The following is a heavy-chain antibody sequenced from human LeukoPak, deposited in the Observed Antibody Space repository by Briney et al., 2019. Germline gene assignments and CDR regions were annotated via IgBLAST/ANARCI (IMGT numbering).Heavy chain of an antibody. D-gene: IGHD6-19*01. CDR3: ARCSGWYEFDY. V-gene: IGHV3-48*03. J-gene: IGHJ4*02. CDR1: GFTFSAYE. Sequence: GGSLRLSCAASGFTFSAYEMSWVRQAPGKGLEWISYISASGNVKYYADSVKGRFTISRDNAKNPLYLEMNSLRVEDTAVYYCARCSGWYEFDYWGQGTLVTVSS. CDR2: ISASGNVK.